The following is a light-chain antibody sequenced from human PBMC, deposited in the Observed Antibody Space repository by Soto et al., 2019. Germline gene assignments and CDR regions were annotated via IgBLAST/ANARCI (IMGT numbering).Light chain of an antibody. CDR2: DAS. CDR1: QSISSW. Sequence: DIQMTQSPSTLSATAGDRVTITCRASQSISSWLAWYQHKPGKAPKLLIYDASNLDSGVPSRFSGSGSGTEYSLPNSKRQPDDCASYYCQQYENYWTVGQGTRVEI. CDR3: QQYENYWT. J-gene: IGKJ1*01. V-gene: IGKV1-5*01.